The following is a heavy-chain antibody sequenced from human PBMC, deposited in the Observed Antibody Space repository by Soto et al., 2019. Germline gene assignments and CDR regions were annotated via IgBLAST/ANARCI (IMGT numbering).Heavy chain of an antibody. J-gene: IGHJ6*02. CDR2: IYYSGST. Sequence: PSETLSLTCTVSGGSISSGDYYWSWIRQPPGKGLEWIGYIYYSGSTYYNPSLKSRVTISVDTSKNQFSLKLSSVTAADTAVYYCARAPIGGGYYYYGMDVWGQGTTVTVSS. CDR1: GGSISSGDYY. CDR3: ARAPIGGGYYYYGMDV. V-gene: IGHV4-30-4*01. D-gene: IGHD3-22*01.